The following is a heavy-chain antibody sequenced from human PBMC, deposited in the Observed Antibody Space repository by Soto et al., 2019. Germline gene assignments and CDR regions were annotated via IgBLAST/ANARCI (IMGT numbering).Heavy chain of an antibody. D-gene: IGHD3-22*01. J-gene: IGHJ4*02. V-gene: IGHV3-23*01. CDR2: ISGSGGST. Sequence: EVQLLESGGGLVQPGGSLRLSCAASGFTFSSYAMSWVRQAPGKGLEWVSAISGSGGSTYYADSVKGRFTISRDNSKNTLYLQMNSLRAEDTAVYYCAKPKAALRITMIVADYWGQGTLVTVSS. CDR1: GFTFSSYA. CDR3: AKPKAALRITMIVADY.